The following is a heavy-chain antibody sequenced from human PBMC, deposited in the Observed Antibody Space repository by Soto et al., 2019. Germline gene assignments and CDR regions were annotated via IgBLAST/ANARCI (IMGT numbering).Heavy chain of an antibody. CDR3: ARKPRGYSYGYDY. V-gene: IGHV4-30-2*02. CDR1: GGSISSGGYS. Sequence: SETLSLTCAVSGGSISSGGYSWSWIRQPPGKGLEWIGYIYHSGSTYYNPSLKSRVTISVDRSKNQFSLKLSSVTAADTAVYYCARKPRGYSYGYDYWGQGILVTVSS. J-gene: IGHJ4*02. D-gene: IGHD5-18*01. CDR2: IYHSGST.